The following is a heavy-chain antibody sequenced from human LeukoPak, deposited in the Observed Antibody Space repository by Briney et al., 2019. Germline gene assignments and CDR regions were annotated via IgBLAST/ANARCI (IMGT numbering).Heavy chain of an antibody. V-gene: IGHV3-30*03. J-gene: IGHJ4*02. D-gene: IGHD3-10*01. Sequence: DSVKGRFTISRDNSKKTLYLQMNSLRAEDTAVYYCALTVGDVFFNFDYWGQGTLVTVSS. CDR3: ALTVGDVFFNFDY.